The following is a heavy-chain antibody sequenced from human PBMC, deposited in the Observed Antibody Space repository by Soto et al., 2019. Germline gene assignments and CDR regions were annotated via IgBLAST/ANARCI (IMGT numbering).Heavy chain of an antibody. D-gene: IGHD6-13*01. J-gene: IGHJ6*02. CDR2: ISSSSSYI. CDR1: GFTFSSYS. CDR3: ARDRWVAAAGYYYYYGMDV. V-gene: IGHV3-21*01. Sequence: GGSLRLSCAASGFTFSSYSMNWVRQAPGKGLEGVSSISSSSSYIYYADSVKGRFTISRDNAKNSLYLQMNSLRAEDTAVYYCARDRWVAAAGYYYYYGMDVWGQGTTVTVSS.